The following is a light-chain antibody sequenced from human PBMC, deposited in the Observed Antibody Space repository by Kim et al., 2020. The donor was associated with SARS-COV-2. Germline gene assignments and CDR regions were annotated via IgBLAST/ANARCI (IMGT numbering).Light chain of an antibody. CDR1: GCEVGRYNY. V-gene: IGLV2-11*01. Sequence: HSVTLSCTRAGCEVGRYNYCSWYKQHPGEAPKLMIYDVSRGPSGVPDRFSGAKSGNTASLTISGLQAEDEADYYCCSYAGSYTVVFGGGTQLTVL. J-gene: IGLJ2*01. CDR2: DVS. CDR3: CSYAGSYTVV.